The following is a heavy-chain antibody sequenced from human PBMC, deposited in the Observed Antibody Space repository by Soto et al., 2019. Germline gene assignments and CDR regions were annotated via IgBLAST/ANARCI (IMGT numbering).Heavy chain of an antibody. CDR1: GFTFSNYA. V-gene: IGHV3-23*01. D-gene: IGHD3-3*01. Sequence: GSLRLSCAASGFTFSNYAMSWVRQAPGKGLEWVSTISGTGSSTYYADSEKGRFTISRDNSRNTLYLQMNSLRAEGTAVYYCAKDFTIFGVVPSGNWGHGTLVTVSS. CDR3: AKDFTIFGVVPSGN. CDR2: ISGTGSST. J-gene: IGHJ4*01.